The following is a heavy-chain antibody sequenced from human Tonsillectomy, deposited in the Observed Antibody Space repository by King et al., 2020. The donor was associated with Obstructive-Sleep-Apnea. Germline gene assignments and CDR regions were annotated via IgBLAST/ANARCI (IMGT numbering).Heavy chain of an antibody. J-gene: IGHJ4*02. CDR2: IYYSGST. Sequence: LQLQESGPGLVKPSETLSLTCTVSGGSISSSSYYWGWIRQPPGKGLEWIGSIYYSGSTYYNPSLKSRVTISVDTSKNQFSLKLSSVTAADTAVYYCARDLPRRDGYNYDYWGQGPLVTVSS. CDR1: GGSISSSSYY. V-gene: IGHV4-39*07. CDR3: ARDLPRRDGYNYDY. D-gene: IGHD5-24*01.